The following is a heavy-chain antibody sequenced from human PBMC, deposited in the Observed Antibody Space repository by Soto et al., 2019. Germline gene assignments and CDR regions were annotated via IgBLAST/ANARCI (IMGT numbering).Heavy chain of an antibody. CDR1: GGSVSRGGYY. Sequence: QVQLQESGPGLVKSSQTLSLTCSVSGGSVSRGGYYWSWIRQVPGKGLEWIGYIYYSGTTNYNPSLKSRITMSIDTSKDQFSLNLTSVTAADTAVYYCGRSHFGDTTCYVGVNYWCQGARVTVSS. J-gene: IGHJ4*02. CDR3: GRSHFGDTTCYVGVNY. D-gene: IGHD2-2*01. V-gene: IGHV4-31*03. CDR2: IYYSGTT.